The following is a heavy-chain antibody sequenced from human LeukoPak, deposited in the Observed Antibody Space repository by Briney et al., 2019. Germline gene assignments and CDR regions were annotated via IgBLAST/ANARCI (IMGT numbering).Heavy chain of an antibody. D-gene: IGHD3-10*01. V-gene: IGHV3-21*01. CDR1: GFTFSSNG. J-gene: IGHJ4*02. CDR2: ISGSGGST. CDR3: ARGPAVLWFGELSY. Sequence: GGSLRLSCVASGFTFSSNGMHWVRQAPGKGLEWVSAISGSGGSTYYADSVKGRFTISRDNAKNSLYLQMNSLRAEDTAVYYCARGPAVLWFGELSYWGQGTLVTVSS.